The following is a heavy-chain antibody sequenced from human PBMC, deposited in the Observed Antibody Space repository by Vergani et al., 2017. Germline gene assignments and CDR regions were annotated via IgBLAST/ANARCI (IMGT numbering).Heavy chain of an antibody. Sequence: VQLLESGGGLVQPGGSLRLSCAASRFPFSSYAMSWVRQAPGKGLEWVAVISYDGSNKYYADSVKGRFTISRDNSKNTLYLQMNSLRAEDTAVYYCARDGSTRKDYYGMDVWGQGTTVTVSS. D-gene: IGHD5-24*01. CDR2: ISYDGSNK. J-gene: IGHJ6*02. CDR1: RFPFSSYA. V-gene: IGHV3-30*04. CDR3: ARDGSTRKDYYGMDV.